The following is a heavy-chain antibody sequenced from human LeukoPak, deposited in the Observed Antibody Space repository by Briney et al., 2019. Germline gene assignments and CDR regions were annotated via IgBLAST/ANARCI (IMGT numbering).Heavy chain of an antibody. CDR2: MNPNSGNT. Sequence: ASVKVSCKASGGTFSSYAISWVRQAPGQGLEWMGWMNPNSGNTGYAQKFQGRVTMTRNTSISTAYMELSSLRSEDTAVYYCARGRGGYFDYWGQGTLVTVSS. D-gene: IGHD3-16*01. J-gene: IGHJ4*02. V-gene: IGHV1-8*02. CDR1: GGTFSSYA. CDR3: ARGRGGYFDY.